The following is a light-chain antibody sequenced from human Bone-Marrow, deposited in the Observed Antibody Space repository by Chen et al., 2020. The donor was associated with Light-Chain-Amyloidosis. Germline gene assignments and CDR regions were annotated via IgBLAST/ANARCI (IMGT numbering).Light chain of an antibody. CDR3: QQFYTTPYT. J-gene: IGKJ2*01. V-gene: IGKV1-NL1*01. Sequence: DIQMTQSPSSLSASIVDRVTITFRGSLGITNSLAWYQQKPGTAPKLLLYGASRLESGVPSRFSGSGSGTDYTLTISSLQPEDFATYFCQQFYTTPYTFGQGTKLDIK. CDR2: GAS. CDR1: LGITNS.